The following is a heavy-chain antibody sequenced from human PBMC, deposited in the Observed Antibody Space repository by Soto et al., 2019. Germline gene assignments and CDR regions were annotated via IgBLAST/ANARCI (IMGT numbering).Heavy chain of an antibody. CDR1: GYTFTSYD. D-gene: IGHD6-13*01. J-gene: IGHJ6*02. CDR2: MNPNSGNT. Sequence: ASVKVSCKASGYTFTSYDINWVRQATGQGLEWMGWMNPNSGNTGYAQKFQGRVTMTRNTSISTAYMELSSLRSEATAVYYCARDRLGYSSSALRSGGMDVWGQGTTVTVSS. CDR3: ARDRLGYSSSALRSGGMDV. V-gene: IGHV1-8*01.